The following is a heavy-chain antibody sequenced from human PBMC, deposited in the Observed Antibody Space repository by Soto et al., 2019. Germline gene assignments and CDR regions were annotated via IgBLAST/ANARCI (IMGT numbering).Heavy chain of an antibody. V-gene: IGHV4-4*07. Sequence: SETLSLTCTVSGGSISSYYWSWIRQPAGKGLEWIGRIYTSGSTNYNPSLKSRVTMSVDTSKNQFSLKLSSVTAADTAMYYCARHPPIGCSSTSCYTSWWDTNYYYGMDVWGQGTTVTVSS. CDR1: GGSISSYY. J-gene: IGHJ6*02. CDR3: ARHPPIGCSSTSCYTSWWDTNYYYGMDV. CDR2: IYTSGST. D-gene: IGHD2-2*02.